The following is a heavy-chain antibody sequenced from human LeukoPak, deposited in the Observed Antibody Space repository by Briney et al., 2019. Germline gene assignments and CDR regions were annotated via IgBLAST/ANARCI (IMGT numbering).Heavy chain of an antibody. CDR1: GFTFSSYS. V-gene: IGHV3-21*01. J-gene: IGHJ3*02. D-gene: IGHD1-26*01. CDR2: ISSSSSYI. CDR3: ARFDKTHSLVGATILDAFDI. Sequence: GGSLRLSCAASGFTFSSYSMNWVRQAPGKGLEWVSSISSSSSYIYYADSVKGRFTISRDNAKNSLYLQMNSLRAEDTAVYYCARFDKTHSLVGATILDAFDIWGQGTMVTVSS.